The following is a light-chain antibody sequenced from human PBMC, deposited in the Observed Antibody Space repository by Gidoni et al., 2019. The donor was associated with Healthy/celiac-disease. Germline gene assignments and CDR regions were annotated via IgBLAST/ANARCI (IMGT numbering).Light chain of an antibody. Sequence: SSELTQPPSVSVSPGQTASITCSGDNLGDKYACWYQQKPGQSPVLVIYQDSKRPSGIPERFSGSNSGNTATLTISGTQAMDEADYYCQAWDSRVVFGGGTKLTVL. J-gene: IGLJ2*01. CDR3: QAWDSRVV. CDR1: NLGDKY. V-gene: IGLV3-1*01. CDR2: QDS.